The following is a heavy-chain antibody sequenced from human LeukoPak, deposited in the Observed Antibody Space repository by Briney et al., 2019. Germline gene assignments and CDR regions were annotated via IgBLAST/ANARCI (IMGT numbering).Heavy chain of an antibody. D-gene: IGHD3-10*01. V-gene: IGHV4-31*03. J-gene: IGHJ5*02. CDR3: ARDSQDYGSGTVFDP. CDR1: GGSISSGGYY. Sequence: SQTLSLTCTVSGGSISSGGYYWSWIRQHPGKGLEWIGYIYYSGSTYYNPSLKSRVTISVDTSKNQFSLKLGSVTAADTAVHYCARDSQDYGSGTVFDPWGQGTLVTVSS. CDR2: IYYSGST.